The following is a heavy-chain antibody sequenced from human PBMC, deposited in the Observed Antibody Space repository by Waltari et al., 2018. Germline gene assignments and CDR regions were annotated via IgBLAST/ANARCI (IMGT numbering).Heavy chain of an antibody. V-gene: IGHV3-49*03. CDR1: TFGDYV. Sequence: TFGDYVMSWFRQAPGKGLEWVGFIRSKAYGGTTEYAASVKGRFTISRDDSKSIAYLQMNSLKTEDTAVYYCTRDCSGGSWYNGMDVWGQGTTVTVSS. D-gene: IGHD2-15*01. CDR2: IRSKAYGGTT. CDR3: TRDCSGGSWYNGMDV. J-gene: IGHJ6*02.